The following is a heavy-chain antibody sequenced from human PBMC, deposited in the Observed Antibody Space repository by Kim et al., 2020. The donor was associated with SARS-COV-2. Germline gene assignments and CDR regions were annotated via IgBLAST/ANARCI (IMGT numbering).Heavy chain of an antibody. CDR3: ARAPRVVTHYFNY. V-gene: IGHV3-23*01. D-gene: IGHD3-3*01. CDR1: GFIFSNYA. CDR2: ISGSGDDT. J-gene: IGHJ4*02. Sequence: GGSLRLSCEVSGFIFSNYAMSWVRQAPGKGLEWVSIISGSGDDTHYADSVKGRFTVSRDNSKNTLHLQMNSLRAADTAVYYCARAPRVVTHYFNYWGQGT.